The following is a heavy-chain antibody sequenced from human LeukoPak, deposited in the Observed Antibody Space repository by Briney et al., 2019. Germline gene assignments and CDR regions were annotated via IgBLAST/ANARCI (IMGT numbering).Heavy chain of an antibody. CDR3: ARHFSDSSGSYSYFDY. CDR2: IYPGGSDT. Sequence: GESLKISCKGSGYSFTSYWMGWVRQMPGIGLEWTGIIYPGGSDTRYSPSFQGQVTISVDKSINTAYLQWSSLKASDTAMYYCARHFSDSSGSYSYFDYWGQGTLVTVSS. V-gene: IGHV5-51*01. D-gene: IGHD3-22*01. CDR1: GYSFTSYW. J-gene: IGHJ4*02.